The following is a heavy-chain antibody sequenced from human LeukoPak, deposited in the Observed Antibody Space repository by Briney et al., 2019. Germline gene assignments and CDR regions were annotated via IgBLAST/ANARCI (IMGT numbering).Heavy chain of an antibody. V-gene: IGHV4-30-4*07. CDR3: ARAMVRGAYYYYMDV. J-gene: IGHJ6*03. CDR2: IYYSGST. CDR1: GGSISSGGYS. D-gene: IGHD3-10*01. Sequence: PSQTLSLTCAVSGGSISSGGYSWSWIRQPPGKGLEWIGYIYYSGSTYYNPSLKSRVTISLDTSKNQFSLRLSSVTAADTALYYCARAMVRGAYYYYMDVWGKGTTVTVSS.